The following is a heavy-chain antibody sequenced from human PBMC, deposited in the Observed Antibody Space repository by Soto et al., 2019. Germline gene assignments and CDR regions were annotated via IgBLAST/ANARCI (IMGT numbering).Heavy chain of an antibody. J-gene: IGHJ4*02. V-gene: IGHV3-30-3*01. CDR3: VGSLPRVVIPQPFFDY. Sequence: VGSLRLSCAASGFTFSSYAMHWVRQAPGKGLEWVAVISYDGSNKYYADSVKGRFTISRDNSKNTLYLQMNSLRAEDTAVYYCVGSLPRVVIPQPFFDYWGQGTLVTVSS. CDR2: ISYDGSNK. CDR1: GFTFSSYA. D-gene: IGHD3-3*01.